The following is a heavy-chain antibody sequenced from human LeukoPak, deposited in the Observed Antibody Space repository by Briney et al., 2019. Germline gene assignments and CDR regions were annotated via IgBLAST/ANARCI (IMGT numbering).Heavy chain of an antibody. CDR2: IKQDESEK. CDR3: ATDIVVPGDH. CDR1: GFTFRSSW. D-gene: IGHD3-22*01. Sequence: GGSLRLSCAASGFTFRSSWMSWVRQAPGKGLEWVANIKQDESEKYYVDSVKGRFTISRDNAKNSLYLQMNSLEVEDTAVYYCATDIVVPGDHWGQGTLVTVSS. J-gene: IGHJ5*02. V-gene: IGHV3-7*01.